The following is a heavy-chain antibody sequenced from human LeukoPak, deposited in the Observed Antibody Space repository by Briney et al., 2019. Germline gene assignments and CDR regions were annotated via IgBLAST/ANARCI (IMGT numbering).Heavy chain of an antibody. V-gene: IGHV4-39*01. CDR2: IYYSGST. CDR1: GGSISSSSYY. J-gene: IGHJ3*02. D-gene: IGHD3-10*01. CDR3: ARHLKVGGFGEGSAFDI. Sequence: SETLSLTCTVSGGSISSSSYYWGWIRQAPGKGLEWIGSIYYSGSTYYNPSLKSRVTISVDTSKNQFSLKLSSVTAADTAVYYCARHLKVGGFGEGSAFDIWGQGTMVTVSS.